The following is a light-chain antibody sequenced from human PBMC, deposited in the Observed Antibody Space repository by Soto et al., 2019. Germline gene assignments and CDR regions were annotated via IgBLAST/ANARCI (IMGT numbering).Light chain of an antibody. J-gene: IGKJ1*01. V-gene: IGKV1-5*01. CDR3: QQYNSYSSLT. Sequence: DIQMTQSPSTLSVSVGDRVTITCRAGQSISRYLGWYQQKPGKAPKLLIYDASSLESGVPSRFSGSGSGTEFTLTISSLQADDFATYYCQQYNSYSSLTFGQGTKV. CDR1: QSISRY. CDR2: DAS.